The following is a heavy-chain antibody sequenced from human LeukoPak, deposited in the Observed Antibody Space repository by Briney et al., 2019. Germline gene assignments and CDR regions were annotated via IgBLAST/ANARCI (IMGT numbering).Heavy chain of an antibody. CDR2: IFPILGIA. CDR1: GGTFSSYA. D-gene: IGHD4-23*01. J-gene: IGHJ4*02. CDR3: ARISHDYGGNLAPD. V-gene: IGHV1-69*04. Sequence: SVKVSCKASGGTFSSYAISWVRQAPGQGLEWMGRIFPILGIANYAQKFQGRVTITADKSTSTAYMELSSLRSEDTAVYYCARISHDYGGNLAPDWGQGTLVTVSS.